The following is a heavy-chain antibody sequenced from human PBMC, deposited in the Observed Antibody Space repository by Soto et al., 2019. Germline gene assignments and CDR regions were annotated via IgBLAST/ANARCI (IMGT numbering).Heavy chain of an antibody. V-gene: IGHV3-21*01. D-gene: IGHD2-8*01. CDR1: GFTFSSYG. CDR2: ISSSSSYV. CDR3: ARDREYCTDGVCYPAGGSFDI. J-gene: IGHJ3*02. Sequence: GGSLRLSCAASGFTFSSYGMNWVRQAPGKGLEWVSSISSSSSYVYYADSVKGRFTISRDNAKNSLYLQMNSLRTEDTAVYYCARDREYCTDGVCYPAGGSFDIWGQGTMVTVSS.